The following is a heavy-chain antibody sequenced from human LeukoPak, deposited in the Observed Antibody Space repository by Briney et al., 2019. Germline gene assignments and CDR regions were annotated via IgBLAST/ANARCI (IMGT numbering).Heavy chain of an antibody. D-gene: IGHD3-9*01. CDR3: VRHPDPYYDIFLV. J-gene: IGHJ4*02. Sequence: PSETLSLTCGVSGYSISSGFYWGWIRQPPGKGLEWIGSMYHSGSIYYNRSLKSRVTISADTSNNHLSLKLSSVTAADTAVYYCVRHPDPYYDIFLVWGQGTLVTVSS. V-gene: IGHV4-38-2*01. CDR2: MYHSGSI. CDR1: GYSISSGFY.